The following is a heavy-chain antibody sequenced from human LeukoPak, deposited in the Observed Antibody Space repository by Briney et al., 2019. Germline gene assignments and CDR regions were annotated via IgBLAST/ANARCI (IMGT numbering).Heavy chain of an antibody. CDR1: GGSISSYY. J-gene: IGHJ3*02. CDR2: IYYSGST. V-gene: IGHV4-59*01. CDR3: AREHRYYYDSSGYPGAFDI. D-gene: IGHD3-22*01. Sequence: PSETLSFTCTVSGGSISSYYWSWIRQPPGKGLEWIGYIYYSGSTNYNPSLKSRVTISVDTSKNQFSLKLSSVTAADTAVYYCAREHRYYYDSSGYPGAFDIWGQGTMVTVSS.